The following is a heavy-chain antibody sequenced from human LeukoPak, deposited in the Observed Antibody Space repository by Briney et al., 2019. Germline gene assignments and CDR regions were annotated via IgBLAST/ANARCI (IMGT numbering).Heavy chain of an antibody. CDR3: ARGGGLDV. CDR1: GFTFSSYW. D-gene: IGHD3-16*01. V-gene: IGHV3-7*03. Sequence: GGSLRLSCAASGFTFSSYWMNWARQAPGKGLVWVASINHNGNVNYYVDSVKGRFTISRDNAKNSLYLQMSNLRAEDTAVYFCARGGGLDVWGQGATVTVSS. CDR2: INHNGNVN. J-gene: IGHJ6*02.